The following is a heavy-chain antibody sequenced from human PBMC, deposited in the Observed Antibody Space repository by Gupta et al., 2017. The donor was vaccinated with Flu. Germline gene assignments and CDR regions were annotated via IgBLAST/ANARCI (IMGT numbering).Heavy chain of an antibody. Sequence: QLQLQESGPGLVKPSETLSLTCTVSGGSISSSSYYWGWIRPSPGKGLEWICSVYYTGNTYCNPSLKSRVTISVDTSDNQFSLRLSSVTAADTAVYYCARRNYYGSGSLTPCDYWGQGALVTVSS. CDR1: GGSISSSSYY. CDR3: ARRNYYGSGSLTPCDY. D-gene: IGHD3-10*01. J-gene: IGHJ4*02. V-gene: IGHV4-39*01. CDR2: VYYTGNT.